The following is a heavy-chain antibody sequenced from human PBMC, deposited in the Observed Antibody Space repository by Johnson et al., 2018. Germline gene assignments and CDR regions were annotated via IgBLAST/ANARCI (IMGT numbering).Heavy chain of an antibody. V-gene: IGHV3-9*01. J-gene: IGHJ6*02. CDR1: GFTFDDYA. Sequence: EVQLVESGGGLVQPGRSLRLSCAASGFTFDDYAMHWVRQAPGKGLEWVSGINWNSGAIGYADSVKGRFTISRDNAKNSLYLQMNSLRAEDTALYYCAKSPGYYYYYYNIDVWGQGTTVTVSS. D-gene: IGHD1-1*01. CDR2: INWNSGAI. CDR3: AKSPGYYYYYYNIDV.